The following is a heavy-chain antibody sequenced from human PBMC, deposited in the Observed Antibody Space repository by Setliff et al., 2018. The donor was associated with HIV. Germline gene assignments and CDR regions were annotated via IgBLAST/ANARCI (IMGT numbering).Heavy chain of an antibody. CDR2: INHSGST. D-gene: IGHD1-26*01. J-gene: IGHJ3*01. CDR1: GGSISSYNYF. V-gene: IGHV4-39*07. Sequence: SETLSLTCSVSGGSISSYNYFWSWIRQPPGKGLEWIGEINHSGSTNYNPSLKSRVTISVDTSKNQFSLKLNSVTAADTAVYYCARDHELGAFDLWGQGTMVTVSS. CDR3: ARDHELGAFDL.